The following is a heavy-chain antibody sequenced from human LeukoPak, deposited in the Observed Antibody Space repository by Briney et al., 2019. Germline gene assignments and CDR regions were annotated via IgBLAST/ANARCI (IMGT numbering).Heavy chain of an antibody. V-gene: IGHV1-46*01. CDR2: INTSGGRT. J-gene: IGHJ6*02. CDR1: GYTFISYY. Sequence: ASVKVSCKASGYTFISYYMHWVRQAPGQGLEWMGIINTSGGRTSYAQKFQDRVTMTRDTSTSTVYMELSSLKSEDTAVYYCAREDVVLVDAVRYYYYGMDVWGQGTTVTVS. CDR3: AREDVVLVDAVRYYYYGMDV. D-gene: IGHD2-8*01.